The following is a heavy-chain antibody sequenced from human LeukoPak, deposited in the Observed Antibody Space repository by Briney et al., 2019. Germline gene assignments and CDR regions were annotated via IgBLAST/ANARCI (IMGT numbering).Heavy chain of an antibody. V-gene: IGHV4-61*01. CDR2: IYYSGST. CDR1: GDSISSSSYY. D-gene: IGHD3-22*01. CDR3: ASSGYYYDYFDY. Sequence: SETLSLTCTVSGDSISSSSYYWSWIRQPPGKGLEWIGYIYYSGSTNYNPSLKSRVTISVDTSKNQFSLKLSSVTAADTAVYYCASSGYYYDYFDYWGQGTLVTVSS. J-gene: IGHJ4*02.